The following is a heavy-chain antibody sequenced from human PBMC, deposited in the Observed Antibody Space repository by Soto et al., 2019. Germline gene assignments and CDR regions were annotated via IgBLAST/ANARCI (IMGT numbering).Heavy chain of an antibody. Sequence: GGSLRLSCAASGFTFSSYAMSWVRQASVKGLEWVSTLSGTGGSTYYADSVKGRFTISRDNSKNTVYLQMNSLTAEDTAVYYCARESIAAAGKVVGAYYYYYYGMDVWGQGTTVTVSS. D-gene: IGHD6-13*01. J-gene: IGHJ6*02. CDR2: LSGTGGST. CDR3: ARESIAAAGKVVGAYYYYYYGMDV. V-gene: IGHV3-23*01. CDR1: GFTFSSYA.